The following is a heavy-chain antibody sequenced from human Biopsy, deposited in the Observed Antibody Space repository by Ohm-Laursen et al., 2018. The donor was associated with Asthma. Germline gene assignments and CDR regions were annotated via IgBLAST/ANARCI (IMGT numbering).Heavy chain of an antibody. J-gene: IGHJ4*02. CDR1: GGSITSSSYY. CDR2: MYHSGSP. V-gene: IGHV4-39*01. D-gene: IGHD3-22*01. CDR3: VRHQYSSSWSTFDY. Sequence: PSETLSLTCVVSGGSITSSSYYWGWIRQPPGKGMEWIGSMYHSGSPYYHPSLKSRATISVDTSKNQLSLKMSSVTAADTAVYFCVRHQYSSSWSTFDYWGQGALVTVS.